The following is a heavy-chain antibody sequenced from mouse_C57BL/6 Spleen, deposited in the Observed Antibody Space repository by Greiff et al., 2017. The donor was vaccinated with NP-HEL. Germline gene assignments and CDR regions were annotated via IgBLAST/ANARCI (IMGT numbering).Heavy chain of an antibody. Sequence: EVKLQESGTVLARPGASVKMSCKTSGYTFTSYWMHWVKQRPGQGLEWIGAIYPGNSDTSYNQKFKGKAKLTAVTSASTAYMELSSLTNEDSAVYYCTRSPNPTVVEGAWFAYWGQGTLVTVSA. CDR3: TRSPNPTVVEGAWFAY. D-gene: IGHD1-1*01. J-gene: IGHJ3*01. V-gene: IGHV1-5*01. CDR1: GYTFTSYW. CDR2: IYPGNSDT.